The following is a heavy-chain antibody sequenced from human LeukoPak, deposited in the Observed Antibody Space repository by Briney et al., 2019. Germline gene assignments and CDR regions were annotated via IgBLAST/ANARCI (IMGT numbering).Heavy chain of an antibody. D-gene: IGHD1-26*01. V-gene: IGHV4-59*12. J-gene: IGHJ4*02. CDR3: ARGVSLGAYKQKNTYSGSYYLS. CDR1: GGSISSYY. CDR2: ISYSGST. Sequence: SETLSLTCTVSGGSISSYYWSWIRQPPGKGLEWIGYISYSGSTNYNPSLKSRVTISVDTSKNQFSLKLSSVTAADTAVYYCARGVSLGAYKQKNTYSGSYYLSWGQGTLVTVSS.